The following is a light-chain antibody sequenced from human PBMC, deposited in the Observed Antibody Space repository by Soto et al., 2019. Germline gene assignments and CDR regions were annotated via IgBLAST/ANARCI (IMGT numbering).Light chain of an antibody. CDR3: QQYYRSYT. J-gene: IGKJ2*01. V-gene: IGKV1-5*01. CDR1: QSVTDW. Sequence: DIQLTQSPSTLSASVGDRVTITCRASQSVTDWLAWYQQKPGKAPKLLIYDASSLESGVPSRFSGSGSGTEFSLTISSLQPDDFATYYCQQYYRSYTFGQGT. CDR2: DAS.